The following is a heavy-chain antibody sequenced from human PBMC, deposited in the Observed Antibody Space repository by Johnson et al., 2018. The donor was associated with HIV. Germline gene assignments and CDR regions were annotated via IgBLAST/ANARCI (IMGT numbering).Heavy chain of an antibody. D-gene: IGHD5-18*01. V-gene: IGHV3-43D*03. Sequence: VQLVESGGVVVQPGGSLRLSCAASGFTFDDYAMHWVRQAPGKGLEWVSLISWDGGSTYYADSVKGRFTISRDNSKNSLYLQMNSLRAEDTAVYYCAREVDTSWLSAFDIWGQGTMVTVSS. CDR2: ISWDGGST. J-gene: IGHJ3*02. CDR3: AREVDTSWLSAFDI. CDR1: GFTFDDYA.